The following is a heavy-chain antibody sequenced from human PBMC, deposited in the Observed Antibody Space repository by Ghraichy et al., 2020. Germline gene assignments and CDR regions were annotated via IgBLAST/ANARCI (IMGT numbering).Heavy chain of an antibody. V-gene: IGHV1-69*04. CDR3: ASGHSGSYYVPYYYYGMDV. Sequence: SVKVSCKASGGTFSSYAISWVRQAPGQGLEWMGRIIPILGIANYAQKFQGRVTITADKSTSTAYMELSSLRSEDTAVYYCASGHSGSYYVPYYYYGMDVWGQGTTVTVSS. D-gene: IGHD1-26*01. CDR2: IIPILGIA. J-gene: IGHJ6*02. CDR1: GGTFSSYA.